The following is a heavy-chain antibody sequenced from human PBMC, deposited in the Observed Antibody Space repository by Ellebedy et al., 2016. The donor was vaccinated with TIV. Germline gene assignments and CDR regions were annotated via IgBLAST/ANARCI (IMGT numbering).Heavy chain of an antibody. CDR1: GFTVSSNY. D-gene: IGHD6-19*01. J-gene: IGHJ6*02. CDR2: IYSGGST. V-gene: IGHV3-53*04. Sequence: PGGSLRLSCAASGFTVSSNYMSWVRQAPGKGLEWVSVIYSGGSTYYADSVKGRFTISRHNSKNTLYLQMNSLRAEDTAVYYCARDIAVAGTGYYGMDVWGQGTTVTVSS. CDR3: ARDIAVAGTGYYGMDV.